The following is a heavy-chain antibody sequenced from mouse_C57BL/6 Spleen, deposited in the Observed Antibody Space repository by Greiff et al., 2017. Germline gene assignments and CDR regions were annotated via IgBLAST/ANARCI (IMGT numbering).Heavy chain of an antibody. J-gene: IGHJ2*01. V-gene: IGHV1-69*01. CDR2: IDPSDSYT. CDR1: GYTFTSYW. D-gene: IGHD4-1*01. Sequence: QVQLQQPGAELVMPGASVKLSCKASGYTFTSYWMPWVKQRPGQGLEWIGEIDPSDSYTNYNQKFKGKSTLTVDKSSSTAYMQLSSLTSEDSAVYYCARDWDGGFGYWGQGTTLTVSS. CDR3: ARDWDGGFGY.